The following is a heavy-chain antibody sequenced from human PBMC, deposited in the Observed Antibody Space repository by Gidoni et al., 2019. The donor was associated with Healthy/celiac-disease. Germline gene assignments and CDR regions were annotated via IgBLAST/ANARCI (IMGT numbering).Heavy chain of an antibody. CDR2: ISWNSGSI. V-gene: IGHV3-9*01. CDR3: AKERDGPHYFDY. Sequence: EVQLVESGGGLVQPGRSLRLSCAASGFTFDDYAMHWVRQAPGKGLEWVSGISWNSGSIGYADSVKGRFTISRDNAKNSLYLQMNSLRAEDTALYYCAKERDGPHYFDYWGQGTLVTVSS. J-gene: IGHJ4*02. CDR1: GFTFDDYA.